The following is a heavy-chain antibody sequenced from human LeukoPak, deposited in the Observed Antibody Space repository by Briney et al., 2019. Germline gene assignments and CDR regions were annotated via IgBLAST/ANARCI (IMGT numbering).Heavy chain of an antibody. Sequence: SQTLSLTCTVSGGSISSGSYYWSWIRQPAGKGLEWIGYIYYSGSTNYNPSLKSRVTISVDTSKNQFSLKLSSVTAADTAVYYCAREGYDILTGYPYYYYYYMDVWGKGTTVTVSS. J-gene: IGHJ6*03. CDR2: IYYSGST. D-gene: IGHD3-9*01. V-gene: IGHV4-61*10. CDR1: GGSISSGSYY. CDR3: AREGYDILTGYPYYYYYYMDV.